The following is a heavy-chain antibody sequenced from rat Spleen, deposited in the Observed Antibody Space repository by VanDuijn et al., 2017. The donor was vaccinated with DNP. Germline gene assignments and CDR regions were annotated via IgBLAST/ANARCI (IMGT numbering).Heavy chain of an antibody. V-gene: IGHV5S13*01. D-gene: IGHD4-3*01. Sequence: EVQLVESGGGLVQPGRSLKLSCAASGFTFSNYGVAWVRQAPTKGLEWVASISTGGVNTYYRDSVKGRFTISRDNAKSTLYLQMNSLRSEDMATYYCIRWNSGHFDYWGQGVMVTVSS. CDR2: ISTGGVNT. CDR3: IRWNSGHFDY. CDR1: GFTFSNYG. J-gene: IGHJ2*01.